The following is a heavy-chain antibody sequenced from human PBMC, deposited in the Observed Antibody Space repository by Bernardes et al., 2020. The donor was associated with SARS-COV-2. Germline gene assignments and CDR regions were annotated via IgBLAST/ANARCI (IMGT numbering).Heavy chain of an antibody. CDR1: GGSISSGDYY. CDR2: IYYSGST. CDR3: ARDPRRITIFGARKTGMDV. V-gene: IGHV4-30-4*01. Sequence: SETLSLTCTVSGGSISSGDYYWSWIRQPPGKVLEWIWYIYYSGSTYYNPSLKSRVTISVDTSKNQFSLKLSSVTAADTAVYYCARDPRRITIFGARKTGMDVWGQGTTVTVSS. D-gene: IGHD3-3*01. J-gene: IGHJ6*02.